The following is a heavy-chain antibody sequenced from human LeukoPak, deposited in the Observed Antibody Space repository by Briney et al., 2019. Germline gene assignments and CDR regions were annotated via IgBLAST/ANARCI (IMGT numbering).Heavy chain of an antibody. CDR1: GFTFSSYW. CDR2: ITSSSSYI. J-gene: IGHJ6*03. V-gene: IGHV3-21*04. CDR3: AKDIGRVDTASTYMDV. D-gene: IGHD5-18*01. Sequence: GGSLRLSCAASGFTFSSYWMSWVRQAPGKGLEWVSSITSSSSYIYYADSVKGRFTISRDNAKNSLYLQMNSLRVEDTALYYCAKDIGRVDTASTYMDVWGKGTTVTISS.